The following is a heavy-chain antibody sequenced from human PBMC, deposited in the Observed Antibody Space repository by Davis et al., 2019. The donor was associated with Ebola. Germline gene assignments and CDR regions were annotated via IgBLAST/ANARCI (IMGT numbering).Heavy chain of an antibody. CDR1: GYSFTNFW. Sequence: GESLKISCQTSGYSFTNFWIAWVRQMPGKGLEWMGIIYPGDSDTAYSPSFEGQVTISVDKSINTAFLQWSSLKASDSAIYFCARRQYNYETGGRWFDSWGQGTVVNVSS. CDR2: IYPGDSDT. D-gene: IGHD5-24*01. V-gene: IGHV5-51*01. CDR3: ARRQYNYETGGRWFDS. J-gene: IGHJ5*01.